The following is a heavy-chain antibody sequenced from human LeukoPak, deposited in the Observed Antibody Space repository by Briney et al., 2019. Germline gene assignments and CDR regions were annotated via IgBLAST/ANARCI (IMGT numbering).Heavy chain of an antibody. CDR1: GFTFSSYA. V-gene: IGHV3-30-3*01. CDR3: ARGMVAANGGYWFDP. J-gene: IGHJ5*02. CDR2: ISYDGSNK. D-gene: IGHD2-15*01. Sequence: GGSLRLSCAASGFTFSSYAMHWVRQAPGKELEWVAVISYDGSNKYYADSVKGRFTISRDNSKNTLYLQMNSLRAEDTAVYYCARGMVAANGGYWFDPWGQGTLVTVSS.